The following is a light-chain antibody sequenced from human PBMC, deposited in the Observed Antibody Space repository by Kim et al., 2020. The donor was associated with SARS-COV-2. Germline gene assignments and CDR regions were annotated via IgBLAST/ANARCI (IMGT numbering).Light chain of an antibody. CDR3: QQYSSYSRT. V-gene: IGKV1-5*01. Sequence: SASVGDRVTITCRASQSISRLLAWYQQKPGKAPELLIYDAYTLQNGVPSRFSGSGSGTEFTLTISSLQPDDFATYFCQQYSSYSRTFGQGTELEIK. J-gene: IGKJ2*01. CDR1: QSISRL. CDR2: DAY.